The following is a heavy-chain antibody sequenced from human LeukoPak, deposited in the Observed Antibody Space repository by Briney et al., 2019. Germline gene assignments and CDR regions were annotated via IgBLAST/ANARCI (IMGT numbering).Heavy chain of an antibody. Sequence: GASVKVSCKASGYTFTGYYLHWVRQAPGQGLEWMGWINPNSGGTNYAQKSQGRVTMTRDTSSSTAYMDLSRLRSDDTAIYYCARDLTTVTLWGQGTLVTVSS. V-gene: IGHV1-2*02. J-gene: IGHJ4*02. CDR3: ARDLTTVTL. D-gene: IGHD4-17*01. CDR1: GYTFTGYY. CDR2: INPNSGGT.